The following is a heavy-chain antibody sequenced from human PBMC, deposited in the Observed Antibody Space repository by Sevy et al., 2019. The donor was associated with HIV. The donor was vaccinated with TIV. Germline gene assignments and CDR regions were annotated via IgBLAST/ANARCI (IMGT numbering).Heavy chain of an antibody. CDR1: GFTFSSYW. J-gene: IGHJ4*02. Sequence: GGSLRLSCAASGFTFSSYWMSWVRQAPGKGLEWVANIKQDGSEKYYVYSVKGRFTISRDNAKNSLYLQMNSLRAEDTAVYYCARGTHHDGDTAMVFYWGQGTLVTVSS. CDR3: ARGTHHDGDTAMVFY. V-gene: IGHV3-7*01. D-gene: IGHD5-18*01. CDR2: IKQDGSEK.